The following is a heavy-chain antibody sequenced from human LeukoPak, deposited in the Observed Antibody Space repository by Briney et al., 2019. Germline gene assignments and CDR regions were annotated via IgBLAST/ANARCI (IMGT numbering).Heavy chain of an antibody. Sequence: XXSXWSSTSYADSVKGRFTISRDNAKNTLYLQMHSLRAEDTAVYYCARAPPITMIVVVKYGMDVWGQGTTVTVSS. CDR2: XXSXWSST. J-gene: IGHJ6*02. D-gene: IGHD3-22*01. CDR3: ARAPPITMIVVVKYGMDV. V-gene: IGHV3-74*01.